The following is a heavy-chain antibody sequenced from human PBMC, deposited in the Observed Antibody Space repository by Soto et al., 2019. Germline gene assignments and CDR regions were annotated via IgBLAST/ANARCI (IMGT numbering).Heavy chain of an antibody. CDR1: GFIFSNAW. J-gene: IGHJ4*02. CDR2: IKSKTDGGTT. D-gene: IGHD2-15*01. CDR3: TTDTCCSGGRCLQCFFDY. V-gene: IGHV3-15*07. Sequence: GGSLRLSCAASGFIFSNAWMNWVRQAPGKGLEWVGRIKSKTDGGTTDYAAPVKGRFTISRDDSKNTVYLQMNSLKTEDTAVYYCTTDTCCSGGRCLQCFFDYWGQGTTVTVSS.